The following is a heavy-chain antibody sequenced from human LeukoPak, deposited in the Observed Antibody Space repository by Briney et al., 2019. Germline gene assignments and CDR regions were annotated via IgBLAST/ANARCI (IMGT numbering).Heavy chain of an antibody. V-gene: IGHV3-23*01. Sequence: GGSLRLSCAASGFTFSSYAMSWVRQAPGKGLEWVSVIGGSGGSTYYADSVKGRFTITRDNSKNTLYLQMSSLRAEDTAVYYCAKKKRELRGFDYWGQGTLVTVSS. CDR1: GFTFSSYA. CDR2: IGGSGGST. CDR3: AKKKRELRGFDY. D-gene: IGHD1-7*01. J-gene: IGHJ4*02.